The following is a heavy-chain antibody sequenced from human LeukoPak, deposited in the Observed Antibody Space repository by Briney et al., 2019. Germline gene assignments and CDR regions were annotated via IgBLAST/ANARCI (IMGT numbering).Heavy chain of an antibody. V-gene: IGHV4-30-4*08. J-gene: IGHJ4*02. D-gene: IGHD3-3*01. CDR3: ARTSTYYDFWSGYRDFDY. CDR1: GGSISSGDYD. Sequence: SETLSLTCTVSGGSISSGDYDWSWIRQPPGKGLEWIGYIYYSGSTYYNPSLKSRVTISLDTSKNQFSLNLSSVTAADTAVYYCARTSTYYDFWSGYRDFDYWGQGTLVTVSS. CDR2: IYYSGST.